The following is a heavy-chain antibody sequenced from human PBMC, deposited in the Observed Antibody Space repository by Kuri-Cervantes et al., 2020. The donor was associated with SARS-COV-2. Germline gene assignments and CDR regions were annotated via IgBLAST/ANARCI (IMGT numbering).Heavy chain of an antibody. CDR1: GYSFTSYW. D-gene: IGHD1-26*01. V-gene: IGHV5-10-1*01. Sequence: GESLKISCKGSGYSFTSYWISWVRQMPGKGLEWMGRIDPSASYTNYSPSFQGHVTISADKSISTAYLQWSSLKASDTAMYYCARQGWELFQWSNDFDYWGQGTLVTVSS. CDR2: IDPSASYT. CDR3: ARQGWELFQWSNDFDY. J-gene: IGHJ4*02.